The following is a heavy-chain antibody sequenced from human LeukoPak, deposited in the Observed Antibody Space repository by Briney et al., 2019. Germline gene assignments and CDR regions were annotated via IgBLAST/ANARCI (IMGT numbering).Heavy chain of an antibody. Sequence: PGGSLRLSCAASGFTFSSYAMHWVRQAPGKGLEWVAGISYDGSNKYYADSVKGRFTISRDNSKNTLYLQMNSLRAEDTAVYYCAREGTTRWFDPWGQGTLVTVSS. J-gene: IGHJ5*02. CDR1: GFTFSSYA. D-gene: IGHD4-17*01. CDR3: AREGTTRWFDP. V-gene: IGHV3-30*04. CDR2: ISYDGSNK.